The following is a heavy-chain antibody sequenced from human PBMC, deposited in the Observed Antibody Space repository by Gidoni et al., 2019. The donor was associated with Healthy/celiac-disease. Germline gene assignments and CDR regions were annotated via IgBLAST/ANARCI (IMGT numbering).Heavy chain of an antibody. Sequence: QIPLTESGPTLVHTTQTLSLTCAFSGFSLCTIVLGVGWIRQPPGKALEWLALNYWNNDKRYSPSLKSRLTITKDTNKNQVVITMTNMDPVDTATYYCAHSVPSEREGLSLYYFDYWGQGTLVTVSS. CDR2: NYWNNDK. D-gene: IGHD3-10*01. CDR3: AHSVPSEREGLSLYYFDY. J-gene: IGHJ4*02. CDR1: GFSLCTIVLG. V-gene: IGHV2-5*01.